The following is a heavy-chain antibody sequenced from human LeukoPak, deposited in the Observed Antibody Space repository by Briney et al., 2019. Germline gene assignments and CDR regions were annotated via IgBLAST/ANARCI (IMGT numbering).Heavy chain of an antibody. Sequence: ASVKVSCKASGYTFTSYYMHWVRQAPGQGLEWMGIINPSGGSTSYAQKFQGRVTMTRDMPTSTVYMELSSLRSEDTAVYYCARDAYDSSGYGWFDPWGQGTLVTVSS. CDR3: ARDAYDSSGYGWFDP. CDR1: GYTFTSYY. J-gene: IGHJ5*02. D-gene: IGHD3-22*01. V-gene: IGHV1-46*01. CDR2: INPSGGST.